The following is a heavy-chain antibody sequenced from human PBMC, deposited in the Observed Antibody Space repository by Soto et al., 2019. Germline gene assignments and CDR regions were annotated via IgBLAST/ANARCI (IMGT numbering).Heavy chain of an antibody. Sequence: QVQLVESGGGVVQPGRSLRLSCAASGFMFSGFGMHWVRQAPGKGLQWVAGISKDGSKKYYADSVKGRFTISRDNSKNTLYLQMNSLRDGDTAVYYCARGFSAGKGSPPDYWGQGTLVTVSS. J-gene: IGHJ4*02. CDR2: ISKDGSKK. CDR1: GFMFSGFG. CDR3: ARGFSAGKGSPPDY. V-gene: IGHV3-30*03. D-gene: IGHD3-10*01.